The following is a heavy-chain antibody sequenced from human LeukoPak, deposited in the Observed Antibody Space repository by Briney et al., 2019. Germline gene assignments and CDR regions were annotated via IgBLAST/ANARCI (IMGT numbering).Heavy chain of an antibody. Sequence: PGGSLRLSCAASGFTFSSYAMHWVRQAPGKGLEYVSAISSNGGSTYYANSVKGRFTISRGNSKNTLYLQMGSLRAEDTAVYYCARDLGTSHIPSSPDYWGQGTLVTVSS. J-gene: IGHJ4*02. D-gene: IGHD2-2*01. CDR2: ISSNGGST. V-gene: IGHV3-64*01. CDR1: GFTFSSYA. CDR3: ARDLGTSHIPSSPDY.